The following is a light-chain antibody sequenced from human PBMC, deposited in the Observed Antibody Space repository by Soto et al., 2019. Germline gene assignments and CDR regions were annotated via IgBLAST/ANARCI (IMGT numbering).Light chain of an antibody. CDR1: QGISSY. CDR3: QQYYSYPLT. Sequence: AIRMTQSPSSLSASTGDRVTITCRPSQGISSYLAWYQQKPGKAPKLLIYAASTLQSGVPSRFSGSGSGTDFTLTISCLQSEDFATYYCQQYYSYPLTFGGGTKVDIK. J-gene: IGKJ4*01. V-gene: IGKV1-8*01. CDR2: AAS.